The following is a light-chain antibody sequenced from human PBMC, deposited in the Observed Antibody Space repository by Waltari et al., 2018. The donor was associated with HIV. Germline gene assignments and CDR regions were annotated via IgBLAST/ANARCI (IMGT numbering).Light chain of an antibody. V-gene: IGLV2-8*01. Sequence: QSALTQPPSASGSPGQSVTLSCTGTSSDVGGYNYVSWHQQHPGKAPKLSIYYVMKRPSGVPDRFSGSKSGNTASLTVSGLQPEDEADYYCSSHAGSKVVFGGGTRLTVL. CDR2: YVM. CDR1: SSDVGGYNY. CDR3: SSHAGSKVV. J-gene: IGLJ2*01.